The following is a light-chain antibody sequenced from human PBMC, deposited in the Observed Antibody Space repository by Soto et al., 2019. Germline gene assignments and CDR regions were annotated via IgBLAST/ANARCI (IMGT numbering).Light chain of an antibody. CDR3: QQCNICSRP. V-gene: IGKV1-5*03. J-gene: IGKJ1*01. CDR2: HAS. Sequence: DIQMTQSPSTLSASVGDRVTITCRASQSISTWLAWYQHKPGKAPKLLIYHASSLEGGVPSRFSGSGSGTEFTLTISSLQPYYLATYYCQQCNICSRPFGQGTKVETK. CDR1: QSISTW.